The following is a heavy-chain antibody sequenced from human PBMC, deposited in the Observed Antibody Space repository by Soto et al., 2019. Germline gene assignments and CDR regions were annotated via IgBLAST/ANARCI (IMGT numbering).Heavy chain of an antibody. CDR3: ARGGYYGSGTTD. CDR1: GGTFSSYA. Sequence: QVQLVQSGAEVKKPGSSVKVSCKASGGTFSSYAISWVRQAPGQGLEWMGGIIPIFGTANYAQKFQGRVTIXEXASTSTADMELRSRRSEDTAVYYCARGGYYGSGTTDWGQGTLVTVSS. D-gene: IGHD3-10*01. V-gene: IGHV1-69*12. J-gene: IGHJ4*02. CDR2: IIPIFGTA.